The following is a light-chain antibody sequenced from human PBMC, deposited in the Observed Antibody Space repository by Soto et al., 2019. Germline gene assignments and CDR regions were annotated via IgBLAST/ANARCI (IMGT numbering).Light chain of an antibody. CDR2: GAS. J-gene: IGKJ5*01. CDR1: QSVSSSY. V-gene: IGKV3-20*01. Sequence: EIVLTQSPGTLSLSPGERATLSCRASQSVSSSYLAWYQQKPGQPPRLLIYGASSRATGIPDRFSGSGSGTDCALTISRLEPEDYAVYYCQQYGSSPSSTFGQGTRLEIK. CDR3: QQYGSSPSST.